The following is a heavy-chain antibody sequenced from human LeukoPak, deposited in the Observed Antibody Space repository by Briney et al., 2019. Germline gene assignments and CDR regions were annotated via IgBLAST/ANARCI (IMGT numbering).Heavy chain of an antibody. CDR2: INHSGST. CDR3: ARGIRYSSGWFYYYYGMDV. V-gene: IGHV4-34*01. Sequence: NASETLSLTCAVYGESFSGYYWSWIRQPPGKGLEWIGEINHSGSTNYNPSLKSRVTISVDTSKNQFSLKLSSVTAADTAVYYCARGIRYSSGWFYYYYGMDVWGQGTTVTVSS. J-gene: IGHJ6*02. CDR1: GESFSGYY. D-gene: IGHD6-19*01.